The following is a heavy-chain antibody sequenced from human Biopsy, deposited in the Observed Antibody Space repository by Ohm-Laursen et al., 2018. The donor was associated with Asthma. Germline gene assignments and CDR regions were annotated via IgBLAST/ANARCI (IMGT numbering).Heavy chain of an antibody. CDR1: GFTFRNFG. CDR3: VKALGGGDGFDV. Sequence: SLRLSCSASGFTFRNFGMHWVRQAPGKGLEWVALISSDVREWYADSVKGRFTISRDNSKTTLSLQMNSLTEGDTAVYYCVKALGGGDGFDVWGLGTTVTVSS. J-gene: IGHJ3*01. CDR2: ISSDVRE. V-gene: IGHV3-30*18.